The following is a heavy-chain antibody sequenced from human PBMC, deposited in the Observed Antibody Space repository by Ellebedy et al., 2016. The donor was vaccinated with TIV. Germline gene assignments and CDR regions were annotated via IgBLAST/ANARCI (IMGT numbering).Heavy chain of an antibody. Sequence: PGGSLRLSCVASGFTFDIYGMHWVRQAPGEGLEWVADVSADGSQKHYGDSVKGRFTISRDNSKKTLHLEMNTLRAADTAVYYCVREPFVRAYYFDHWGQGTLVTVSS. CDR2: VSADGSQK. CDR3: VREPFVRAYYFDH. J-gene: IGHJ4*02. CDR1: GFTFDIYG. D-gene: IGHD3-10*01. V-gene: IGHV3-33*01.